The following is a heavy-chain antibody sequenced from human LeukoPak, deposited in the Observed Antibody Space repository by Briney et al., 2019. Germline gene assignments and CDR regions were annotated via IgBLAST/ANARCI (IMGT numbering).Heavy chain of an antibody. CDR3: ARRSGIAVAGAFDY. Sequence: PGGSLRLSCAASGFTFSSSAMSWVRQAPGKGLEWVSSISGSGGSPYYADSVKGRFTISRDNSKNTLYLQMNSLRAEDTAVYYCARRSGIAVAGAFDYWGQGTLVTVSS. J-gene: IGHJ4*02. V-gene: IGHV3-23*01. CDR2: ISGSGGSP. CDR1: GFTFSSSA. D-gene: IGHD6-19*01.